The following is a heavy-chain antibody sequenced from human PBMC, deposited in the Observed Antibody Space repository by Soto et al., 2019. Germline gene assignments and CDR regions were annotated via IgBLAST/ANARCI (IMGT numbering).Heavy chain of an antibody. Sequence: GGCLRLSCAASGFTFTSYSMNWVRQAPGKGLEWVSSISSTTNYIYYGDSMKGRFTISRDDAKNSLYLEMNSLRAEDTAVYYCARESEDLTSNFDYWGQGTLVTVSS. CDR1: GFTFTSYS. J-gene: IGHJ4*02. CDR2: ISSTTNYI. CDR3: ARESEDLTSNFDY. V-gene: IGHV3-21*06.